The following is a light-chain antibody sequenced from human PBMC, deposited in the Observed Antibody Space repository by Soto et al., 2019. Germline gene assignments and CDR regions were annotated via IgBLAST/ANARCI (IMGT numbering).Light chain of an antibody. CDR1: QSVTSTY. CDR3: QHYGNSPQT. V-gene: IGKV3-20*01. CDR2: AAY. J-gene: IGKJ1*01. Sequence: EIVLTQSPDTLSLSPGERATLSCRASQSVTSTYLAWYQQRPGQSPRLLIFAAYSRAAGVPDRFSGSGSGTDVTLTISRLEPGDFAVYYCQHYGNSPQTFGQGTKVEIK.